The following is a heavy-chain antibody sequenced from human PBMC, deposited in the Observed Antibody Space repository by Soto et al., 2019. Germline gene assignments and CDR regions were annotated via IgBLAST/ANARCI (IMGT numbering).Heavy chain of an antibody. Sequence: GGSLRLSCTASGFTFGDYAMSWFRQAPGKGLEWVGFIRSKAYGGTTEYAASVKGRFTISRDDSKSIAYLQMNSLKTEDTAVYYCTRDGDRGYYYYGMDVWGQGTTVTVSS. J-gene: IGHJ6*02. V-gene: IGHV3-49*03. CDR3: TRDGDRGYYYYGMDV. CDR1: GFTFGDYA. D-gene: IGHD3-10*01. CDR2: IRSKAYGGTT.